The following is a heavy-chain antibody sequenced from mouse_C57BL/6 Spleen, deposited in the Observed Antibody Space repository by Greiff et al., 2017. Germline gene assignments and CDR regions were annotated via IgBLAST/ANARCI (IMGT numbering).Heavy chain of an antibody. J-gene: IGHJ3*01. CDR1: GYAFSSSW. CDR3: ARSSSADTFAY. V-gene: IGHV1-82*01. Sequence: QVQLQQSGPELVQPGASVKISCKASGYAFSSSWMNWVKQRPGKGLEWIGRIYPGDGDTNYNGKFKGKATLTADKSSSTAYMQLSSLTSEDSAVYFCARSSSADTFAYWGQGTLVTVSA. CDR2: IYPGDGDT. D-gene: IGHD3-2*02.